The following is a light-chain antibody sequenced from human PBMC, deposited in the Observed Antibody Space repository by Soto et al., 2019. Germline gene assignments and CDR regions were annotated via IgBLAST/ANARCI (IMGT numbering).Light chain of an antibody. Sequence: QSVLTQPPSVSAAPGQKVTVSCSGSSSNIGKNYVSWYQLLPGTAPKLLIYDNNERPSGIPDRFFGSKSGTSATLGISGLRTGDEADYYCGAWDTSLSSYVFATGTKVTVL. CDR2: DNN. J-gene: IGLJ1*01. CDR1: SSNIGKNY. CDR3: GAWDTSLSSYV. V-gene: IGLV1-51*01.